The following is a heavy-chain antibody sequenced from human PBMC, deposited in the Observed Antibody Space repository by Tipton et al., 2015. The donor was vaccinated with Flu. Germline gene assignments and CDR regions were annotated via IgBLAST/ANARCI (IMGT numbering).Heavy chain of an antibody. D-gene: IGHD5-12*01. CDR2: IYNGWRV. CDR1: GGSVDSTTYY. Sequence: TLSLTCSVSGGSVDSTTYYWGWIRQPPGKGLEWIGSIYNGWRVYYNPSLKSRVTISMDTSSNHFAMKLSSVTAADSALYYCARDLRGYSGYTGGDAFDMWGQGIMVTVSS. V-gene: IGHV4-39*06. J-gene: IGHJ3*02. CDR3: ARDLRGYSGYTGGDAFDM.